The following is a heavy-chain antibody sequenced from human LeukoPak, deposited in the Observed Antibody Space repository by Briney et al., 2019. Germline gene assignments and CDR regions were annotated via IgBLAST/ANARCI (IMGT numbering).Heavy chain of an antibody. J-gene: IGHJ4*02. Sequence: PGGSLRLSCAASGFTFDDYAMHWVRQAPWKGLEWVSGISWNSGSIGYADSVKGRFTISRDNAKNSLYLQMNSLRAEDTALYYCAKGYRQWLVLDYWGQGTLVTVSS. CDR2: ISWNSGSI. CDR3: AKGYRQWLVLDY. V-gene: IGHV3-9*01. CDR1: GFTFDDYA. D-gene: IGHD6-19*01.